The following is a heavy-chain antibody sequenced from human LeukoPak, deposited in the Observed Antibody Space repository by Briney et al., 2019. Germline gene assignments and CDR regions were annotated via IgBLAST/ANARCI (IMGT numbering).Heavy chain of an antibody. J-gene: IGHJ4*02. CDR3: ARGIDY. Sequence: GGSLRLSCAASGFTFSSYWMTWVRQAPGKGLEWVAIISYDGSNEYYADSVKGRFTISRDNSKNMVFLQMNSLRVEDTAVYHCARGIDYWGRGTLVTVSS. V-gene: IGHV3-30*14. CDR2: ISYDGSNE. CDR1: GFTFSSYW.